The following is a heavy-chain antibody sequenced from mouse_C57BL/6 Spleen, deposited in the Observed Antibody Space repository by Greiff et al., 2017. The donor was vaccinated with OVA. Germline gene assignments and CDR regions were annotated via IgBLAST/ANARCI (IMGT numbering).Heavy chain of an antibody. Sequence: QVQLQQPGAELVMPGASVKLSCKASGYTFTSYWMHWVKQRPRQGLEWIGEIDPSDSYTNYNQKFKGKSTLTVDKSSSTAYMQLSSLTSEDSAVYYCARSAKGYAMDYWGQGTSVTVSS. J-gene: IGHJ4*01. CDR1: GYTFTSYW. D-gene: IGHD1-3*01. CDR2: IDPSDSYT. V-gene: IGHV1-69*01. CDR3: ARSAKGYAMDY.